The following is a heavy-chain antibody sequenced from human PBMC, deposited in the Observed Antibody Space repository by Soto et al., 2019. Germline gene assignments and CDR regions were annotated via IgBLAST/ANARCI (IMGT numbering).Heavy chain of an antibody. CDR2: IVYDRSQK. Sequence: SLRLSCAVSGVNFNKVDMDSFSRAPGRGLVGVVVIVYDRSQKYYTDSVQGRFTISRDNSKNTLYLQMNSLRAEDTAVYYGAKEVWGLHTFGRPLDTWGHGTLVTVSS. D-gene: IGHD4-4*01. CDR1: GVNFNKVD. CDR3: AKEVWGLHTFGRPLDT. V-gene: IGHV3-33*06. J-gene: IGHJ5*01.